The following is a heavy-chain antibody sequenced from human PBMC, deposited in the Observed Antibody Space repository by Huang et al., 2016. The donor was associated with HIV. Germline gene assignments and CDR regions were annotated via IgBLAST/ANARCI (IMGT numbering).Heavy chain of an antibody. V-gene: IGHV1-69*13. CDR1: GGTFSSYA. CDR2: FIPIFGTA. D-gene: IGHD5-18*01. CDR3: ARTAYSYGFRQGYNWFDP. Sequence: QVLLVQSGAEVRKPGSSVKVSCTAFGGTFSSYAISWVRQAPGQGLEWRGGFIPIFGTANYTQKFHGRVTITVDESTNTGYMEVTRLTSEDTAVYYCARTAYSYGFRQGYNWFDPWGQGTPVTVSS. J-gene: IGHJ5*02.